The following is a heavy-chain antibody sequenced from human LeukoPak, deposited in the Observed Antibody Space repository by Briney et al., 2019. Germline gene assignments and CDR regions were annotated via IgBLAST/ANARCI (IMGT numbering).Heavy chain of an antibody. Sequence: ASVKVSCKASGYTFTACYMHWVRQAPGQGLEWMGWINARSGGTHYAREFQGRVTLTSDTAIGTAYMELSSLRSEDTAVYYCARVRSSAYLTEIDYWGQGTLVTGSS. CDR2: INARSGGT. CDR1: GYTFTACY. CDR3: ARVRSSAYLTEIDY. V-gene: IGHV1-2*02. D-gene: IGHD3-22*01. J-gene: IGHJ4*02.